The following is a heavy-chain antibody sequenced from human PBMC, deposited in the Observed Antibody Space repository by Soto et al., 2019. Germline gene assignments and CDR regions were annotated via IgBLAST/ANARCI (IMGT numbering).Heavy chain of an antibody. CDR3: AKNQERELPRVIDF. CDR1: GLTFSNYA. CDR2: MSGSSSTT. D-gene: IGHD1-7*01. V-gene: IGHV3-23*01. Sequence: QLGGSLRLSCATSGLTFSNYAMSWVRQAPGGGLEWVSSMSGSSSTTYYADSVKGRFTISRDRSKNTLYLQMSSLRAEDTALYYCAKNQERELPRVIDFWGQGTLVTVSS. J-gene: IGHJ4*02.